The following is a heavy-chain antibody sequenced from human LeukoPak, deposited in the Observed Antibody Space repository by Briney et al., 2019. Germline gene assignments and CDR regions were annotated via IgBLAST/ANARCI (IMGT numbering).Heavy chain of an antibody. CDR1: GFTFSSYS. CDR2: ISSSSSYI. J-gene: IGHJ4*02. V-gene: IGHV3-21*01. CDR3: ARDRRYSYGAHFDY. D-gene: IGHD5-18*01. Sequence: PGGSLRLSCAASGFTFSSYSMNWVRQAPGKGLEWVSSISSSSSYIYYADSVKGRFTISRDNAKNSLYLQMNSLRAEDTAVYYCARDRRYSYGAHFDYWGQGTLVTVSS.